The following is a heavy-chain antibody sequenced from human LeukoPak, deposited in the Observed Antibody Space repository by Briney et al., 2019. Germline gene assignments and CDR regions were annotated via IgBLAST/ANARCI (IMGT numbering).Heavy chain of an antibody. CDR2: INHSGST. CDR3: ARDREFSGSYYWPFDY. Sequence: SETLSLTCAVYGGSFSGYYWSWIRQPPGKGLEWIGEINHSGSTNYNPSLKSRVTLSVDTSKNQFSLKLSSVTAADTAVCYCARDREFSGSYYWPFDYWGQGTLVTVSS. D-gene: IGHD1-26*01. V-gene: IGHV4-34*01. CDR1: GGSFSGYY. J-gene: IGHJ4*02.